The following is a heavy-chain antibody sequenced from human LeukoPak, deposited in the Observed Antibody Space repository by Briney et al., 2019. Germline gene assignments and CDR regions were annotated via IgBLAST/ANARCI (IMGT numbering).Heavy chain of an antibody. CDR1: LGTFSSYA. CDR3: AKYYYFSYEGYYFHY. J-gene: IGHJ4*02. D-gene: IGHD3-3*01. V-gene: IGHV1-2*02. CDR2: MNPNSGGT. Sequence: GASVKVSCKGSLGTFSSYAISWVGQAPGQGLEWMGWMNPNSGGTNYAQKFQGRVTMTRDTSISTAYMELSRLKSDDTAFYYCAKYYYFSYEGYYFHYWGQGTLVTVSS.